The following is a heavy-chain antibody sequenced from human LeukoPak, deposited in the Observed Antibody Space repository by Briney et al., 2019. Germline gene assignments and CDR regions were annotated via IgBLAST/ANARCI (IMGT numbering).Heavy chain of an antibody. CDR1: GFTFSNYW. V-gene: IGHV3-7*01. J-gene: IGHJ3*02. D-gene: IGHD2-21*01. Sequence: GGSLRLSCAASGFTFSNYWMSWVRQAPGKGLEWVANIKQDGSEKYYVDSVKGRFTISRDNAKNSLYLQMISLRAGDTAVYYCAGWPIYSDAFHIWGQGTMVTASS. CDR2: IKQDGSEK. CDR3: AGWPIYSDAFHI.